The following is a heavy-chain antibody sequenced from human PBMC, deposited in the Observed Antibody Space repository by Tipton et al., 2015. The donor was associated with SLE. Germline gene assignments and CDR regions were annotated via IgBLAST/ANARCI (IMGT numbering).Heavy chain of an antibody. Sequence: TLSLTCSVSGGSISHFYWSWIRQPPGKGLEWIGETTHSGKTNYNPSLKSRVTISADTSKNQFSLKLTSVTVADTAVYYCTRGGRGDGANPFDPWGQGTLVTVSS. CDR1: GGSISHFY. CDR2: TTHSGKT. J-gene: IGHJ5*02. V-gene: IGHV4-34*01. D-gene: IGHD4/OR15-4a*01. CDR3: TRGGRGDGANPFDP.